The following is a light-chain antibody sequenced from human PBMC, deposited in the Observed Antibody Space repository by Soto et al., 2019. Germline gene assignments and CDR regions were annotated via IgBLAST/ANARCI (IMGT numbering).Light chain of an antibody. V-gene: IGKV1-39*01. Sequence: DIQMTQSPSSLSASVGDRVILTCRASQTIRTSLNWYQQKPGKAPKLLIYAASPLHSGVPSRFSGSGSGTDFTLSISNLQPEDFATYFCQQTYATPPTFGQGTKVEI. CDR3: QQTYATPPT. J-gene: IGKJ1*01. CDR2: AAS. CDR1: QTIRTS.